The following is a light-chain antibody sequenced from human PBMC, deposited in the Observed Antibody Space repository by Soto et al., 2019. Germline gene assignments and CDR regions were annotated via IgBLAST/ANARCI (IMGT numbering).Light chain of an antibody. Sequence: EIVLTQAPATLSVSPLEIVTLSCRASQSVSSNLAWYQQKPGQPPRLLIYGASTRATAIPARFSGSGSGTEFTLTISSLQSEDFAVYYCQHYNNWPLFGQGTRLEIK. CDR1: QSVSSN. CDR2: GAS. J-gene: IGKJ5*01. CDR3: QHYNNWPL. V-gene: IGKV3-15*01.